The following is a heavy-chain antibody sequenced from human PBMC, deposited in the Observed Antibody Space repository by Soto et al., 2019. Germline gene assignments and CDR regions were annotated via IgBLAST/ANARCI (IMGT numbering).Heavy chain of an antibody. Sequence: DVQLVESGGDLVQPGGSLRLSCAASGFTFSSYEMNWVRQAPGKGLEWVSYIGRSGSGIYYADFVKGRFTISRDNAKKSLYLQMNSLRAEDTAVYYCARDSTDSGSLDYWGQGTLVTVSS. CDR2: IGRSGSGI. V-gene: IGHV3-48*03. J-gene: IGHJ4*02. CDR3: ARDSTDSGSLDY. D-gene: IGHD1-26*01. CDR1: GFTFSSYE.